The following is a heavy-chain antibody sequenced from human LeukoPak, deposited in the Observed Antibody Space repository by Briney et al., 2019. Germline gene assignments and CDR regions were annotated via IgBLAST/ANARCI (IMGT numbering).Heavy chain of an antibody. D-gene: IGHD2-2*01. J-gene: IGHJ3*02. CDR2: IYNSETT. V-gene: IGHV4-59*08. Sequence: PSETLSLTCTVPGGSLSRHCWSWIRQPPGKGLAWIGYIYNSETTNYNPTLKSRVTLSVDTSKNQFSLRLSSVTAADTAVYYCARLGGLGYCDSTACNEPFDIWGQGTMVTVSS. CDR1: GGSLSRHC. CDR3: ARLGGLGYCDSTACNEPFDI.